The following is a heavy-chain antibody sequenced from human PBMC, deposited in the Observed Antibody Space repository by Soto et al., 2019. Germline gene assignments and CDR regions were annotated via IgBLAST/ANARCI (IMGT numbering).Heavy chain of an antibody. D-gene: IGHD2-2*01. Sequence: SETLSLTCTVSGGSISIINNSWSWIRQPPGKGLEWIGYIYHSGSTYYNPSLKSRVTISVDRSKNQFSLKLSSVTAADTAVYYCARVVPAARGYYYYGMDVWGQGTTVTVSS. CDR1: GGSISIINNS. V-gene: IGHV4-30-2*01. J-gene: IGHJ6*02. CDR3: ARVVPAARGYYYYGMDV. CDR2: IYHSGST.